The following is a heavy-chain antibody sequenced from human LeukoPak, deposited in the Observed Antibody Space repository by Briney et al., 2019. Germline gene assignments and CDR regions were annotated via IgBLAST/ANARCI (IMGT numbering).Heavy chain of an antibody. CDR2: IKQDGSEK. J-gene: IGHJ4*02. V-gene: IGHV3-7*05. Sequence: PGGSLRLSCAASGFTFSSYWMSWVRQAPGKGLQWVASIKQDGSEKYYVDSVKGRFTISRDNAKNSLYLQMNSLRAEDTAVYYCTRQDRNGSKTRGYSFDYWGQGTLVTVSS. CDR3: TRQDRNGSKTRGYSFDY. D-gene: IGHD3-10*01. CDR1: GFTFSSYW.